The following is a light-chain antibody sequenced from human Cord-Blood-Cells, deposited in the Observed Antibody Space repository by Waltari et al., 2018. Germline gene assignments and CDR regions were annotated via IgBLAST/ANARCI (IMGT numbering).Light chain of an antibody. V-gene: IGKV4-1*01. CDR3: QQYYSTLT. CDR1: QSALYSSNNKNY. CDR2: WAS. Sequence: DIVMTQSPDSLAVSLGERATINCKYSQSALYSSNNKNYLAWYQQKPGPPPKLLIYWASTRESGVPDRFSGSGSGTDFTLTISSLQAEDVAVYYCQQYYSTLTFGGGTKVEIK. J-gene: IGKJ4*01.